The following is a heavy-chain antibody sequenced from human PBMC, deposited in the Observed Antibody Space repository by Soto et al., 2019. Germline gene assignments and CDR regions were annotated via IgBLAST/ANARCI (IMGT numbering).Heavy chain of an antibody. V-gene: IGHV3-23*01. D-gene: IGHD2-8*01. J-gene: IGHJ4*02. Sequence: SLRLSCAASGFTFSSYAMSWVRQAPGKGLEWVSAISGSGGSTYYADSVKGRFTISRDNSKNTLYLQMNSLRAEDTAVYYCAKSDIVLMVYAITPYYFDYWGQGTLVTVSS. CDR1: GFTFSSYA. CDR2: ISGSGGST. CDR3: AKSDIVLMVYAITPYYFDY.